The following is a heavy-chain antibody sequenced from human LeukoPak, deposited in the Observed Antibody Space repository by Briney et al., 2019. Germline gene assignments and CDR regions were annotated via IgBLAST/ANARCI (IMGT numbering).Heavy chain of an antibody. J-gene: IGHJ4*02. CDR1: GGSISSSSYY. CDR3: ARPQSTYGSGSHSPGVDFDY. Sequence: PSETLSLTCTVSGGSISSSSYYWGWIRQPPGKGLEWIGSIYYSGSTYYNPSLKSRVTISVDTSKNQFSLKLSSVTAADTAVYYCARPQSTYGSGSHSPGVDFDYWGQGTLVTVSS. CDR2: IYYSGST. D-gene: IGHD3-10*01. V-gene: IGHV4-39*01.